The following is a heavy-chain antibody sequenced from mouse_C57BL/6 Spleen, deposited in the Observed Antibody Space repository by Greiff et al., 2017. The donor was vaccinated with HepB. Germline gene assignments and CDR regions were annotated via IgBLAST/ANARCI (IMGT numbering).Heavy chain of an antibody. Sequence: VKLQQSGTELVKPGASVKLSCKASGYTFTSYWMHWVKQRPGQGLEWIGNINPSNGGTNYNENFKSKATLTVDKSSSTAYMQLSSLTSEDSAVYYCARLPLYYSNFYYVDYWGKGTTLTVSS. CDR3: ARLPLYYSNFYYVDY. CDR1: GYTFTSYW. D-gene: IGHD2-5*01. CDR2: INPSNGGT. V-gene: IGHV1-53*01. J-gene: IGHJ2*01.